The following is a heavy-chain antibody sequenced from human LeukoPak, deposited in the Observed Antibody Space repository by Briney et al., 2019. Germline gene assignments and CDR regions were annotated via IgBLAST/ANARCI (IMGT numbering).Heavy chain of an antibody. J-gene: IGHJ6*03. V-gene: IGHV3-7*01. D-gene: IGHD2-2*01. Sequence: PGGSLRLSCAASGFTFSSYWMSWVRQAPGKGLEWVANIKQDGSEKYYVDSVKGRFTISRDNAKNSLYLQMNSLRAEDTAVYYCARDGVVVPAAILSPIMKYYYYYMDVWGKGTTVTVSS. CDR1: GFTFSSYW. CDR3: ARDGVVVPAAILSPIMKYYYYYMDV. CDR2: IKQDGSEK.